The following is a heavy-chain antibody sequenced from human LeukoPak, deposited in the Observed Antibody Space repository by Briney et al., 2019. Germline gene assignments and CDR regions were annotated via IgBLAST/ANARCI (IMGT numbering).Heavy chain of an antibody. Sequence: GGSRRLSCAASGFTFSSYAMSWVPKAPGKGLEGFSAISGSGGSTYYADSVKGRFTISRDNSKNTLYLQMNSLRAEDTAVYYCAKDLIAARTLYYWGQGTLVTVSS. CDR3: AKDLIAARTLYY. V-gene: IGHV3-23*01. CDR1: GFTFSSYA. J-gene: IGHJ4*02. CDR2: ISGSGGST. D-gene: IGHD6-6*01.